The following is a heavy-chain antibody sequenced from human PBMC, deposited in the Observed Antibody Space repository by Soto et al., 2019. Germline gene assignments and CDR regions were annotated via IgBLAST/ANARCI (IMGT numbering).Heavy chain of an antibody. V-gene: IGHV4-31*03. D-gene: IGHD6-6*01. CDR1: GGSISSGGYY. CDR3: ARDSEYSSSWVTGRYGMDV. J-gene: IGHJ6*02. Sequence: PSETLSLTCTVSGGSISSGGYYWSWIRQHPGKGLEWIGYIYYSGSTYYNPSLKSRVTISVDTSKNQFSLKLSSVTAADTAVYYCARDSEYSSSWVTGRYGMDVWGQGTTVTVSS. CDR2: IYYSGST.